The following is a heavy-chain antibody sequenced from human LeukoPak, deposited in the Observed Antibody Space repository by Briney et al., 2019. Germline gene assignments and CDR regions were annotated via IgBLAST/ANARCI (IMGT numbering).Heavy chain of an antibody. J-gene: IGHJ4*02. CDR1: GFTFSSYA. Sequence: GGSLRLSCAASGFTFSSYAMHWVRQAPGKGLEWVAVISYDGSNKYYADSVKGRFTISRDNFKNTLYLQMNSLRAEDTAVYYCARDWQAGFDYWGQGTLVTVSS. CDR2: ISYDGSNK. V-gene: IGHV3-30-3*01. D-gene: IGHD6-13*01. CDR3: ARDWQAGFDY.